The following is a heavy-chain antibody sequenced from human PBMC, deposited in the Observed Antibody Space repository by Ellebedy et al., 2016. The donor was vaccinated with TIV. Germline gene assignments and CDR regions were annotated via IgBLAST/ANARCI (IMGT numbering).Heavy chain of an antibody. J-gene: IGHJ4*02. CDR3: ARELVGATTFDY. CDR1: GFTFSDYY. V-gene: IGHV3-11*01. D-gene: IGHD1-26*01. Sequence: GGSLRLXCAASGFTFSDYYMSWIRQAPGKGLEWVSYISSSGSTIYYTDSVKGRFTISRDNAKNSLYLQMNSLRAEDTAVYYCARELVGATTFDYWGQGTLVTVSS. CDR2: ISSSGSTI.